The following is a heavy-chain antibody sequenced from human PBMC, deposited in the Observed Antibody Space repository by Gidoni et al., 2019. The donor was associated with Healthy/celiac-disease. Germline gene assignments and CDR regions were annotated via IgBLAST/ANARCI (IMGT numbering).Heavy chain of an antibody. Sequence: QVQLVESGGGVVQPGRSLRLSCAASGFTFSSYGMHWVRQAPGKGLEWVAVISFDGSNKCYADSVKGRFTISRDNSKNTLYLQMNSLRAEDTAVYYCAKAGSWFGESREQDNWFDPWGQGTLVTVSS. J-gene: IGHJ5*02. CDR3: AKAGSWFGESREQDNWFDP. CDR1: GFTFSSYG. CDR2: ISFDGSNK. D-gene: IGHD3-10*01. V-gene: IGHV3-30*18.